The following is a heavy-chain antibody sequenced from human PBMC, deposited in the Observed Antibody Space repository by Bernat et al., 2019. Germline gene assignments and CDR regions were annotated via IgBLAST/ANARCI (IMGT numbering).Heavy chain of an antibody. D-gene: IGHD6-19*01. J-gene: IGHJ4*02. Sequence: QVQLVQSGAEVKKPGASVKVSCKASGYTFTGHYMHWVRQAPGQGLEWMGWIHPNSGGTNYAQKFQGRVNMTRDTSISTAYMELSRLRSDDTAGYYCARAYSSGWYRYDYWGQGTLVTVSS. CDR2: IHPNSGGT. CDR3: ARAYSSGWYRYDY. CDR1: GYTFTGHY. V-gene: IGHV1-2*02.